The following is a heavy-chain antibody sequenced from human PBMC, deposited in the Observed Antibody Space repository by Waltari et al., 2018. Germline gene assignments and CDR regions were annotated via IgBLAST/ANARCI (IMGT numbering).Heavy chain of an antibody. CDR1: GGSLSSSSYY. J-gene: IGHJ4*02. D-gene: IGHD6-13*01. V-gene: IGHV4-39*07. CDR2: IYSSGST. Sequence: QLQLQESGPGLVKPSETLSLTCTVSGGSLSSSSYYWGWIRQPPGKGLEWIGSIYSSGSTYYNPSLKSRVNISVDTSKNQFSLKLSSVTAADTAVYYCARYSSSLSFDYWGQGTLVTVSS. CDR3: ARYSSSLSFDY.